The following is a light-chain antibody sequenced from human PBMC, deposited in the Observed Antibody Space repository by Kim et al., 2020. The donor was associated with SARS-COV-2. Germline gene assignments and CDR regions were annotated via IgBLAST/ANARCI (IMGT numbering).Light chain of an antibody. Sequence: APGKTASITCGGNNIGRESVHWYQQKPGQAPVLLIYYDSDRPSGIPERFSGSNSGNTATLTISRVEAGDAADYYCQMWDSYSDHVVFGGGTMLTVL. V-gene: IGLV3-21*04. J-gene: IGLJ2*01. CDR1: NIGRES. CDR3: QMWDSYSDHVV. CDR2: YDS.